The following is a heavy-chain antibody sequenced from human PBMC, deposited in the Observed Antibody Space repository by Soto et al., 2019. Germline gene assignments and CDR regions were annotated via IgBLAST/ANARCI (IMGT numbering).Heavy chain of an antibody. CDR2: ISYDGSNK. J-gene: IGHJ4*02. D-gene: IGHD3-9*01. CDR1: GFTFSSYG. CDR3: AKAHDLRYFDWPFDY. V-gene: IGHV3-30*18. Sequence: QVQLVESGGGVVQPGRSLRLSCAASGFTFSSYGMHWVRQAPGKGLEWVAVISYDGSNKYYADSVKGRFTISRDNSKNTLYLQMNSLRAEDTAVYYCAKAHDLRYFDWPFDYWGQGTLVTVSS.